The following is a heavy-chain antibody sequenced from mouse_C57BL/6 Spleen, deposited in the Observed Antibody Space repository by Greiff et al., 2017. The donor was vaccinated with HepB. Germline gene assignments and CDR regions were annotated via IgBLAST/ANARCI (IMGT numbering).Heavy chain of an antibody. CDR2: ISDGGSYT. Sequence: EVNVVESGGGLVKPGGSLKLSCAASGFTFSSYAMSWVRQTPEKRLEWVATISDGGSYTYYPDNVKGRFTISRDNAKNNLYLQMSHLKSEDTAMYYCARDTTVVAYYFDYWGQGTTLTVSS. CDR3: ARDTTVVAYYFDY. D-gene: IGHD1-1*01. V-gene: IGHV5-4*01. CDR1: GFTFSSYA. J-gene: IGHJ2*01.